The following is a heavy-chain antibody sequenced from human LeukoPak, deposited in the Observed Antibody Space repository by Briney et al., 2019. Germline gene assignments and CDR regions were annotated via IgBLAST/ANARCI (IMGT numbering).Heavy chain of an antibody. Sequence: SETLSLTCTVSGGSISSYYRSWIRQPPGKGLEWIGYIYYSGSTNYNPSLKSRVTISVDTSKNQFSLKLSSVTAADTAVYYCARFYSSRWHYMDVWGKGTTVTVSS. CDR2: IYYSGST. CDR3: ARFYSSRWHYMDV. D-gene: IGHD6-13*01. V-gene: IGHV4-59*01. CDR1: GGSISSYY. J-gene: IGHJ6*03.